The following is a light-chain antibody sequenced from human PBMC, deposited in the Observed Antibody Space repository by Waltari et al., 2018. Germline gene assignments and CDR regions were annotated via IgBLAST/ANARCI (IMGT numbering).Light chain of an antibody. CDR3: QQYDNLLT. J-gene: IGKJ4*01. Sequence: DIQMTQSPSSLSASVGDRVTITCQASQDISNYLNWYPQKPGEAPKLLIYDSSNLETGVPSMFRGSGSRTDFTFTISSLQPEDIATYYCQQYDNLLTFGGGTKVEIK. V-gene: IGKV1-33*01. CDR2: DSS. CDR1: QDISNY.